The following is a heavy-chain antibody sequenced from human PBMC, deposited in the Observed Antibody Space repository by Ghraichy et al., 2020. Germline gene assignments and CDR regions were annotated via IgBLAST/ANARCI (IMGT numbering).Heavy chain of an antibody. CDR3: ASTRFYYYDSSGYYYDY. CDR1: GDSVSSNSAA. J-gene: IGHJ4*02. V-gene: IGHV6-1*01. Sequence: SQTLSLTCAISGDSVSSNSAAWNWIRQSPSRGLEWLGRTYYRSKWYNDYAVSVKSRITINPDTSKNQFSLQLNSVTPEDTAVYYCASTRFYYYDSSGYYYDYWGQGTLVTVSS. CDR2: TYYRSKWYN. D-gene: IGHD3-22*01.